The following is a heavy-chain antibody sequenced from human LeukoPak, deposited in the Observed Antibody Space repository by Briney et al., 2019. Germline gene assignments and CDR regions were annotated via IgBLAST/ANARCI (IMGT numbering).Heavy chain of an antibody. J-gene: IGHJ5*02. D-gene: IGHD6-13*01. CDR1: GGSISSYY. CDR2: IYTSGST. V-gene: IGHV4-4*07. Sequence: PSETLSLTCTVSGGSISSYYWSWIRQPAGKGLERIGRIYTSGSTNYNPSLKSRVTISVDTSKNQFSLKLSSVTAADTAVYYCARASRGYSSSWYVWFDPWGQGTLVTVSS. CDR3: ARASRGYSSSWYVWFDP.